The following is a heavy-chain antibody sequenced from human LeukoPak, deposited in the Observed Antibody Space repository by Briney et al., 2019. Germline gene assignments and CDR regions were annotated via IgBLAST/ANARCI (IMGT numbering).Heavy chain of an antibody. CDR1: GGSISSYY. CDR2: IYTSGST. V-gene: IGHV4-4*08. CDR3: ARVPMVRGVISRRSDYYYYMDV. D-gene: IGHD3-10*01. Sequence: SETLSLTCTVSGGSISSYYWSWIRQPPGKGLEWIGRIYTSGSTNYNPSLKSRVTISVDTSKNQFSLKLSSVTAADTAVYYCARVPMVRGVISRRSDYYYYMDVWGKGTTVTVSS. J-gene: IGHJ6*03.